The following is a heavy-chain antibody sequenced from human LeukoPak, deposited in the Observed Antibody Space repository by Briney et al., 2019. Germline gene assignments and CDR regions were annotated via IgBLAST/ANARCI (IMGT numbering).Heavy chain of an antibody. CDR1: GYTFSNYH. Sequence: ASVKVSCKASGYTFSNYHNGWVRQAPGQGLEWMGWISAYNGNTKYAQNLQGRVTMTTDTPTSTAYMELRSLRPDDTAVYYCARVRSSSSPDYYYYGLDVWGQGTTVTVSS. D-gene: IGHD6-6*01. V-gene: IGHV1-18*01. J-gene: IGHJ6*02. CDR3: ARVRSSSSPDYYYYGLDV. CDR2: ISAYNGNT.